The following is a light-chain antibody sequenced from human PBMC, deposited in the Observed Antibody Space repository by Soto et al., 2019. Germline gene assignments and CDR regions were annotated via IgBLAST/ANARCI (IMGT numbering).Light chain of an antibody. CDR2: GNS. CDR3: QSYDSSLSGFYV. Sequence: QLVLTQPPSVSGAPGQRVTISCTGSSSNIGAGYDVHWYQQLPGTAPKLLIYGNSNRPSGVPDRFSGSKSGTSASLAITGLQAEDEADYSCQSYDSSLSGFYVFGTGTKLTVL. J-gene: IGLJ1*01. CDR1: SSNIGAGYD. V-gene: IGLV1-40*01.